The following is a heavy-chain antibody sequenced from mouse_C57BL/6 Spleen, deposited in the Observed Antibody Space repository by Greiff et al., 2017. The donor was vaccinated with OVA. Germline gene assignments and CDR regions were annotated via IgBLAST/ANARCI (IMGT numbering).Heavy chain of an antibody. Sequence: QVQLQQPGAELVKPGASVKLSCKASGYTFTSYWMQWVKQRPGQGLEWIGEIDPSDSSTNYNQKFNGKATLTVDTSSSTAYMQLSSLTSEDSAVYYCAREGEATGFAYWGQGTLVTVSA. CDR3: AREGEATGFAY. CDR2: IDPSDSST. CDR1: GYTFTSYW. D-gene: IGHD3-2*02. V-gene: IGHV1-50*01. J-gene: IGHJ3*01.